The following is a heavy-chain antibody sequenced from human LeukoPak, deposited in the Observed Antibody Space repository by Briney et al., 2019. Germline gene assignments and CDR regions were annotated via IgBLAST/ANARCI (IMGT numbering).Heavy chain of an antibody. D-gene: IGHD3-22*01. CDR2: IYYSGST. Sequence: PSETLSLTCTVSGGSISSYYWSWIRQPPGKGLEWIGYIYYSGSTNYNPSLKSRVTISVDTSKNQFSLKLSSVTAADTALYYCAREVKRNTMIVVVTSPGAFDIWGQGTMVTVSS. V-gene: IGHV4-59*01. J-gene: IGHJ3*02. CDR1: GGSISSYY. CDR3: AREVKRNTMIVVVTSPGAFDI.